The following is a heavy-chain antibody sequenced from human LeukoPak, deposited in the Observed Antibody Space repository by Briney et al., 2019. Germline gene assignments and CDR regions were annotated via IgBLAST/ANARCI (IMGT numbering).Heavy chain of an antibody. V-gene: IGHV3-23*01. Sequence: PGGSLRLSCAASGFIFSSYAMSWVRQAPGKGLEWVSGISGSGGNTYKADSVKGRFTISRDNSKNTLYLQMNSLRAEDTAVYYCARAPRGRDGYNPYYFDYWGQGTLVTFSS. D-gene: IGHD5-24*01. CDR1: GFIFSSYA. CDR2: ISGSGGNT. J-gene: IGHJ4*02. CDR3: ARAPRGRDGYNPYYFDY.